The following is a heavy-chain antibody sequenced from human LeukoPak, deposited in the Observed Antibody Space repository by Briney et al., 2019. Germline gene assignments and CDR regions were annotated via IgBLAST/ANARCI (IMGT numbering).Heavy chain of an antibody. D-gene: IGHD6-19*01. CDR3: ARDPSNTSGYYAYFDN. CDR1: GYTFTHHG. CDR2: ISCYNGDT. V-gene: IGHV1-18*01. Sequence: ASVKVSCKASGYTFTHHGISWVRQAPGQGLEWMGWISCYNGDTHYAQKFQGRVTMTTDKSTSTAYMEVRGLRSDDTAVYYCARDPSNTSGYYAYFDNWGQGTLVTVSS. J-gene: IGHJ4*02.